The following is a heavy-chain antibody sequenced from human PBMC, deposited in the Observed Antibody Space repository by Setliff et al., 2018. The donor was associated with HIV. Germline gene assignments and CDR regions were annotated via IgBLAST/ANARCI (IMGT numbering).Heavy chain of an antibody. V-gene: IGHV4-39*01. D-gene: IGHD2-8*01. CDR1: GGSVDSRDYY. J-gene: IGHJ3*02. CDR3: ARPTTGLGGGAAFDI. Sequence: TLSLTCAVSGGSVDSRDYYWGWIRQPPGKGLEWIGNILYGGTTYYTPSLKSRVSISVDTSRNQFSLRLNSVTAADTAVYYCARPTTGLGGGAAFDIWGQGTMVTVS. CDR2: ILYGGTT.